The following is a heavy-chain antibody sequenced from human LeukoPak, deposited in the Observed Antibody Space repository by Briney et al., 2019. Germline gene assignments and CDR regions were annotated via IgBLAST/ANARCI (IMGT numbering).Heavy chain of an antibody. J-gene: IGHJ4*02. V-gene: IGHV3-21*06. CDR2: ITGSGPYI. D-gene: IGHD3-16*01. CDR1: GFTFSSYE. Sequence: PGGSLRLSCAASGFTFSSYEMNWVRQAPGKGLEWVSSITGSGPYILYADSVKRRFTISRDNTKNLLYLEMNSLRAEDTAMYYCVRDVGAVRGEVYFDYWGQGTLVTVSS. CDR3: VRDVGAVRGEVYFDY.